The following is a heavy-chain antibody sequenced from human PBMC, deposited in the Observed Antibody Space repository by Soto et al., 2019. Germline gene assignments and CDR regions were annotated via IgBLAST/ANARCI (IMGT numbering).Heavy chain of an antibody. J-gene: IGHJ4*02. V-gene: IGHV1-69*12. Sequence: QVQLVQSGAEVKKPGSSVMLSSKASGGTFSSYAISWVRQAPGQGLEWMGGIIPIFGTANYAQKFQGRVTITADEFMSTAYMELSSLRSEDTAVYYCARVRVRFLEWLGSEGWGQGTLVTVSS. CDR3: ARVRVRFLEWLGSEG. CDR2: IIPIFGTA. D-gene: IGHD3-3*01. CDR1: GGTFSSYA.